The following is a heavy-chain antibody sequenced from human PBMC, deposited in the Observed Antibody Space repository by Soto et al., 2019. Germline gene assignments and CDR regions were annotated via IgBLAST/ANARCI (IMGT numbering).Heavy chain of an antibody. CDR1: GYSFTSYW. CDR2: IYPGDSDT. V-gene: IGHV5-51*01. D-gene: IGHD3-10*01. Sequence: GESLKISCKGSGYSFTSYWIGWVRQMPGKGLEWMGIIYPGDSDTRYSPSFQGQVTISADKSISTAYLQWSSLKASDRAMYYCGSGSYPEYYYYYGMDVWGEGTTVTVS. CDR3: GSGSYPEYYYYYGMDV. J-gene: IGHJ6*02.